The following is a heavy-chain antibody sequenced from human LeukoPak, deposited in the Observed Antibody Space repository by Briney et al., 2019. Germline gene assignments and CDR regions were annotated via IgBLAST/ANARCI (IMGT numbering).Heavy chain of an antibody. V-gene: IGHV4-39*01. CDR3: ARHLRWELLAGFFDY. J-gene: IGHJ4*02. CDR1: GGSMRSNNYY. CDR2: INHSGST. Sequence: PSETLSLTCAVSGGSMRSNNYYWGWIRQPPGKGLEWIGEINHSGSTNYNPSLKSRVTISVDTSKNQFSLKLSSVTAADTAVYYCARHLRWELLAGFFDYWGQGTLVTVSS. D-gene: IGHD1-26*01.